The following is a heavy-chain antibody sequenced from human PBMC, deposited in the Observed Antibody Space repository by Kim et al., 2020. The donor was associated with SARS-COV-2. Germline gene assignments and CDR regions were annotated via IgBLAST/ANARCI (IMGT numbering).Heavy chain of an antibody. V-gene: IGHV7-4-1*02. CDR3: ATERLEVVGYYHFGMDV. Sequence: ASVKVSCKASGYTFTGYAINWVRQAPGQGLEWMGWINTNTGNPTYAQGITGRFVFSLDTSVSTAYLQISRLKADDAAVYYCATERLEVVGYYHFGMDVWGQGTTGTVSS. D-gene: IGHD3-22*01. J-gene: IGHJ6*02. CDR2: INTNTGNP. CDR1: GYTFTGYA.